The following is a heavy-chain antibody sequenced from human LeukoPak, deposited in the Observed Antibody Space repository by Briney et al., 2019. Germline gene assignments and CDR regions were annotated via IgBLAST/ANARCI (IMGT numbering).Heavy chain of an antibody. V-gene: IGHV4-59*01. Sequence: ASETLSLTCTVSGGSISSYYWSWIRQPPGKGLEWIGYIDYSGSTNYNPSLKSRVTISVDTSKNQFSLKLSSVTAADTAVYYCARAPARTSYYYYYYMDVWGKGTTVTVSS. CDR1: GGSISSYY. D-gene: IGHD2-2*01. CDR3: ARAPARTSYYYYYYMDV. J-gene: IGHJ6*03. CDR2: IDYSGST.